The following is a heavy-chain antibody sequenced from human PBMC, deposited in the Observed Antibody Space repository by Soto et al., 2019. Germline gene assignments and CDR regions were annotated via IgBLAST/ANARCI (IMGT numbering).Heavy chain of an antibody. J-gene: IGHJ4*02. Sequence: EVEVLESGGGLVQPGGSLRLSCAASGFTFSAYVMSWVRQAPGKGLEWVSSITSSGGGTYYADSVKGRFTVSRDNSKNTVYLQMNSLRDEDTAVYYCAKLTAAWGQGTLVTVSP. CDR1: GFTFSAYV. CDR2: ITSSGGGT. V-gene: IGHV3-23*01. CDR3: AKLTAA. D-gene: IGHD6-13*01.